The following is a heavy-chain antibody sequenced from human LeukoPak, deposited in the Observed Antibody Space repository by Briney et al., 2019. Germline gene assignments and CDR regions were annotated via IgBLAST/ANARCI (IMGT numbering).Heavy chain of an antibody. CDR3: AKWGERFYGSGSLPWFDP. CDR2: IYHSGST. D-gene: IGHD3-10*01. CDR1: GGSISSSNW. J-gene: IGHJ5*02. V-gene: IGHV4-4*02. Sequence: SETLSLTCAVSGGSISSSNWWGWVRQPPGKGLEWIGEIYHSGSTNYNPSLKSRVTISVDKSKNQFSLKLSSVTAADTAVYYCAKWGERFYGSGSLPWFDPWGQGTLVTVSS.